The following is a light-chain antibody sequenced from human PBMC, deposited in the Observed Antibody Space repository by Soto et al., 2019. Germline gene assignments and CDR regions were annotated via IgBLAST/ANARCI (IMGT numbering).Light chain of an antibody. Sequence: DIQMTQSPSSLSASVGDRVTITCRASQGISNYLAWYQQKPGKVPKLLIYAASTLQSGVQSRFSGSGSGTDFTLTIRSLQPEDVATYYCKKYNSAPWTVGQGTKVDIK. J-gene: IGKJ1*01. CDR3: KKYNSAPWT. CDR2: AAS. CDR1: QGISNY. V-gene: IGKV1-27*01.